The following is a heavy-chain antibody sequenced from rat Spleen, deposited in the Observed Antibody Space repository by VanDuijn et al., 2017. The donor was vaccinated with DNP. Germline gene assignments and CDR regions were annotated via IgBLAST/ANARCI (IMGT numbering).Heavy chain of an antibody. Sequence: QVQLKESGPGLVQPSQTLSLTCTVSGFSLNSNRIHWIRQPPGKGLEWVGAIWSGGSTEYNSVLKSRLSINGDTSKSRVFLKMNSLQTEDTAIYFCAKSEPGAYWYFDFWGPGTMVTVSS. CDR2: IWSGGST. CDR3: AKSEPGAYWYFDF. CDR1: GFSLNSNR. D-gene: IGHD1-11*01. V-gene: IGHV2-1*01. J-gene: IGHJ1*01.